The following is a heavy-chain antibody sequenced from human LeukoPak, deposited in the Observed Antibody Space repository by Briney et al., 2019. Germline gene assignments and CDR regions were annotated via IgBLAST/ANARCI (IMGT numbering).Heavy chain of an antibody. CDR1: GDSISSYY. J-gene: IGHJ4*02. V-gene: IGHV4-4*07. D-gene: IGHD6-6*01. CDR3: AREGDSSSSYYFDY. CDR2: IYTSGTT. Sequence: PSETLSLTCTVSGDSISSYYWGWIRQPAGKGLEWIGHIYTSGTTNYNPSLESRVTISVDTSKNQFSLKLSSVTAADTAVYYCAREGDSSSSYYFDYWGQGTLVTVSS.